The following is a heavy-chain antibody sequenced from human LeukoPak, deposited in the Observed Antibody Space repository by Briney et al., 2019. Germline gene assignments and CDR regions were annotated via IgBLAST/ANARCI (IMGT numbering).Heavy chain of an antibody. CDR3: ARRPAYCGSSTSCYRPPYYYYYMDV. CDR2: INPNSGGT. V-gene: IGHV1-2*02. J-gene: IGHJ6*03. D-gene: IGHD2-2*01. Sequence: ASVKVSCKASGYTFTGYYMHWVRQAPGQGLEWMGWINPNSGGTNYAQKFQGRVTMTRDTSISTAYMEPSRLRSDDTAVYYCARRPAYCGSSTSCYRPPYYYYYMDVWGKGTTVTVSS. CDR1: GYTFTGYY.